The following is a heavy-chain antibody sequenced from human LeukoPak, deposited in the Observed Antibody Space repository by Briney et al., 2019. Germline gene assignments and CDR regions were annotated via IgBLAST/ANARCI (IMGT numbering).Heavy chain of an antibody. CDR1: GFTFDDYG. D-gene: IGHD2-2*01. J-gene: IGHJ4*02. V-gene: IGHV3-20*04. CDR3: AKDKAPGYCSSTSCRGYYFDY. CDR2: INWNGGST. Sequence: PGGSLRLSCAASGFTFDDYGMSWVRQAPGKGLEWVSGINWNGGSTGYADSVKGRFTISRDNAKNSLYLQMNSLRAEDTALYYCAKDKAPGYCSSTSCRGYYFDYWGQGTLVTVSS.